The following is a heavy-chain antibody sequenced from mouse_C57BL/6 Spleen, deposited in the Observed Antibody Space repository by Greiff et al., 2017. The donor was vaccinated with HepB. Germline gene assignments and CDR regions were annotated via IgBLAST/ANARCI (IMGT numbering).Heavy chain of an antibody. Sequence: VQLQQPGAELVKPGASVKLSCKASGYTFTSYWMQWVKQRPGQGLEWIGEIDPSDSYTNYNQKFKGKATLTVDTSSSTAYMQLSSLTSEDSAVYYCARPYYGNYPFAYWGQGTLVTVSA. D-gene: IGHD2-1*01. CDR3: ARPYYGNYPFAY. J-gene: IGHJ3*01. CDR1: GYTFTSYW. V-gene: IGHV1-50*01. CDR2: IDPSDSYT.